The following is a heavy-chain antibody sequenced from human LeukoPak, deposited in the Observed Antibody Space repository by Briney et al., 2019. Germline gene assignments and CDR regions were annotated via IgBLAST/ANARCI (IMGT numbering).Heavy chain of an antibody. Sequence: GGSLRLSCAASGFTFSSYSMNWVRQAPGKGLEWVSSISSSSSYIYYADSVKGRFTISRDNAKNSLYLQMNSLRAEDTAVYYCARRPAGIAVDYWGQGTLVTVSS. CDR1: GFTFSSYS. J-gene: IGHJ4*02. CDR3: ARRPAGIAVDY. CDR2: ISSSSSYI. V-gene: IGHV3-21*01. D-gene: IGHD6-13*01.